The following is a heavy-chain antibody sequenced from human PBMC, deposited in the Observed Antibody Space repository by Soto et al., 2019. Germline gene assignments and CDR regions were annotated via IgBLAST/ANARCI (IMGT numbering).Heavy chain of an antibody. CDR3: ASAGKYYDGSGSPYYSGMDV. CDR1: GYTFTSYG. V-gene: IGHV1-18*04. Sequence: QVQLVQSGAEVKKPGASVKVSCKASGYTFTSYGVSWVRQAPGQGLEWMGWISGYNGNTNYAQKLQGRVTMTTDTSTSTAYMELRSLRSDDTAVYYCASAGKYYDGSGSPYYSGMDVWGQGITVTVSS. CDR2: ISGYNGNT. J-gene: IGHJ6*02. D-gene: IGHD3-10*01.